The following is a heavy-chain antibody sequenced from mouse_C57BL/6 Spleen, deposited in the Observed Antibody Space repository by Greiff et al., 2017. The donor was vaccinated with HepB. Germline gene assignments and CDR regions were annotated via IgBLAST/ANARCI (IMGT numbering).Heavy chain of an antibody. CDR1: GFTFSSYG. CDR3: ARSYYGSSPYAMDY. J-gene: IGHJ4*01. Sequence: EVKLVESGGDLVKPGGSLKLSCAASGFTFSSYGMSWVRQTPDKRLEWVATISSGGSYTYYPDSVKGRFTISRDNAKNTLYLQMSSLKSEDTAMYYCARSYYGSSPYAMDYWGQGTSVTVSS. CDR2: ISSGGSYT. V-gene: IGHV5-6*01. D-gene: IGHD1-1*01.